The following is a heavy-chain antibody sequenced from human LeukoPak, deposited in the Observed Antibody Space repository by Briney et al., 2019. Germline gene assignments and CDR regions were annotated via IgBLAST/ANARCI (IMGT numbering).Heavy chain of an antibody. CDR1: GGSISSSSYY. Sequence: PSETLSLTCTVSGGSISSSSYYWGWIRQPPGKGLEWIGSIYYSGSTYYNPSLKSRVTISVDTSKNQFSLKLSSVTAADTAVYYCARDEVRGHYMDVWGKGTTVTVSS. CDR2: IYYSGST. D-gene: IGHD3-10*01. CDR3: ARDEVRGHYMDV. V-gene: IGHV4-39*07. J-gene: IGHJ6*03.